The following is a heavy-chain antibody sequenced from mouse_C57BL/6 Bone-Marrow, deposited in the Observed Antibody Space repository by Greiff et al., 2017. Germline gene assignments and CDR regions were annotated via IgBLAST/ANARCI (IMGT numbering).Heavy chain of an antibody. CDR2: IDPSDSYT. J-gene: IGHJ4*01. D-gene: IGHD1-1*02. Sequence: QVQLQQPGAELVKPGASVKLSCKASGYTFTSYWMQWVQQRPGQGLEWIGEIDPSDSYTNYNQKFKGKATLTVDTSSSTAYMQLSSLTSEDSAVYYCARRWDMDYWGQGTSVTVSS. CDR1: GYTFTSYW. V-gene: IGHV1-50*01. CDR3: ARRWDMDY.